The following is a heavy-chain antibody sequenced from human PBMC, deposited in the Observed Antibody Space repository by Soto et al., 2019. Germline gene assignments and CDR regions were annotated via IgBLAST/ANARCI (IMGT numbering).Heavy chain of an antibody. CDR1: GGSMSSHY. D-gene: IGHD3-16*01. Sequence: SETLSLTCTVSGGSMSSHYWTWLRQPPGKGLEWIGYISYSGSTYYNPSLKSRVTISADTSRNQFSLKLSSVIAADTAVYFCARADPDASVGFWGQGTLVTVSS. CDR3: ARADPDASVGF. J-gene: IGHJ4*02. CDR2: ISYSGST. V-gene: IGHV4-59*11.